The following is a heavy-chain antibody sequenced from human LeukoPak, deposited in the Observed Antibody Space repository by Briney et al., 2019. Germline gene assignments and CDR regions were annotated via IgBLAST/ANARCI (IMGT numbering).Heavy chain of an antibody. CDR1: GGSISSYY. D-gene: IGHD1-26*01. CDR3: ARGPYSGSYYYYCGMDV. CDR2: IYYSGST. J-gene: IGHJ6*02. V-gene: IGHV4-59*01. Sequence: PSETLSLTCTVSGGSISSYYWSWIRQPPGKGLEWIGYIYYSGSTNYNPSLKSRVTISVDTSKNQFSLKLSSVTAADTAVYYCARGPYSGSYYYYCGMDVWGQGTTVTVSS.